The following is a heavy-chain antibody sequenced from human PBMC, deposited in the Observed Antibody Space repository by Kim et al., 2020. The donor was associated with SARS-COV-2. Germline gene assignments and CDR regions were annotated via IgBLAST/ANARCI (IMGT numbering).Heavy chain of an antibody. CDR3: ARGKLDIVVVPAAIRSYG. CDR2: INHSGST. J-gene: IGHJ6*01. CDR1: GGSFSGYY. V-gene: IGHV4-34*01. Sequence: SETLSLTCAVYGGSFSGYYWSWIRQPPGKGLEWIGEINHSGSTNYNPSLKSRVTISVDTSKNQFSLKLSSVTAADTAVYYCARGKLDIVVVPAAIRSYG. D-gene: IGHD2-2*02.